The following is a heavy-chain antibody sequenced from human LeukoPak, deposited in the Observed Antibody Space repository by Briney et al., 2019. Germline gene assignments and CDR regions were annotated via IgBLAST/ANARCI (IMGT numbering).Heavy chain of an antibody. CDR1: GGTFSSYA. CDR3: AFMVRGVSESLDYYYYYMDV. J-gene: IGHJ6*03. V-gene: IGHV1-69*05. CDR2: IIPIFGTA. Sequence: SVKVSCKASGGTFSSYAISWVRQAPGQALEWRGRIIPIFGTASYAQKFQGRVTITTDESTITAYMDLGSLRSEDTAVYYCAFMVRGVSESLDYYYYYMDVWGKGTTVTVSS. D-gene: IGHD3-10*01.